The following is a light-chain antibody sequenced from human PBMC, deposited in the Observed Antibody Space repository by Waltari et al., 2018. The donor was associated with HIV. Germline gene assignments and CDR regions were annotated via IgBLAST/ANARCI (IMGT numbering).Light chain of an antibody. V-gene: IGKV4-1*01. J-gene: IGKJ1*01. CDR1: QSVLYSSDNKNY. CDR2: WAS. Sequence: DIVLTQSPDSLAVPLGSRATITCKSSQSVLYSSDNKNYLAWFQQKPGQPPKLLFYWASTRESGVPDRFTGSGSGTHFTLTITSMQAEDVAVYFCQQYYSTWTFGQGTKVEIK. CDR3: QQYYSTWT.